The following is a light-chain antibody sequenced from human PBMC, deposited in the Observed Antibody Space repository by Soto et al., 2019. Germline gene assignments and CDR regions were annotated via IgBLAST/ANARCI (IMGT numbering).Light chain of an antibody. CDR3: SSYTSSSTWV. Sequence: QSVLTQPASVSGSPGQSITISCTGTSSDVGGYNYVSWYQQHPGKAPKVMIYEVSNRPSGDSNRFSGSKSGNTASLTISGLQAEDEADYYCSSYTSSSTWVFGGGTKLTVL. J-gene: IGLJ2*01. CDR2: EVS. V-gene: IGLV2-14*01. CDR1: SSDVGGYNY.